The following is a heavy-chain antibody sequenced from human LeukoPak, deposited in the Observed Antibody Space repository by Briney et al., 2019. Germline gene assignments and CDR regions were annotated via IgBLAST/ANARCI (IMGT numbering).Heavy chain of an antibody. CDR3: ARGSRYCSSTSCRLNYYYMDV. D-gene: IGHD2-2*01. V-gene: IGHV1-18*01. CDR2: ISAYNGNT. CDR1: GYTFTSYG. J-gene: IGHJ6*03. Sequence: ASVKVSCKASGYTFTSYGISWVRQAPGQGLEWMGWISAYNGNTNYAQKLQGRVTMTTDASTSTAYMELRSLRSDDTAVYYCARGSRYCSSTSCRLNYYYMDVWGKGTSVTVSS.